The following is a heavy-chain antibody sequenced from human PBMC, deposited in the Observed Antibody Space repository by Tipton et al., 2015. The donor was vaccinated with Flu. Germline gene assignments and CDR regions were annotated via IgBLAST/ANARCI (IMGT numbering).Heavy chain of an antibody. V-gene: IGHV4-4*07. CDR2: IYTSGST. Sequence: TLSLTCTVSGGSISSYYWSWIRQPAGKGLEWIGRIYTSGSTNYNPSLKSRVTMSVDTSKNQFSLKLSSVTAADTAVYYCARDPTAMVGSLYYYGMDVWGQGTTVTVSS. D-gene: IGHD5-18*01. CDR1: GGSISSYY. J-gene: IGHJ6*02. CDR3: ARDPTAMVGSLYYYGMDV.